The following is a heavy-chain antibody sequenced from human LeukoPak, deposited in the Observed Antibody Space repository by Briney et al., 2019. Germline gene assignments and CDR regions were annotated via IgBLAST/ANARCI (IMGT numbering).Heavy chain of an antibody. V-gene: IGHV3-23*03. CDR2: IYSGGNT. CDR3: ASGKATSMAQGY. D-gene: IGHD5-18*01. J-gene: IGHJ4*02. CDR1: GFTFSSYA. Sequence: GGSLRLSCAASGFTFSSYAMSWVRQAPGKGLEWVSVIYSGGNTYYADSVKGRFTISRDISKNTVYLQLNSLRAEDTAVYYCASGKATSMAQGYWGQGTLVTVSS.